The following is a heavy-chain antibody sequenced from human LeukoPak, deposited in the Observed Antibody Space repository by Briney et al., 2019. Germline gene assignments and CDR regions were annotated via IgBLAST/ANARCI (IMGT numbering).Heavy chain of an antibody. CDR1: GFTFSSYA. V-gene: IGHV3-23*01. CDR3: AKDDVLLWFGELSVAFDI. J-gene: IGHJ3*02. CDR2: ISGSGGST. Sequence: PGGSLRLSCAASGFTFSSYAMSWVRQAPGKGLEWVSAISGSGGSTYYADSVKGRFTISRDNSKNTLYLQMNSLRAEDTAVYYCAKDDVLLWFGELSVAFDIWGQGTMVTVSS. D-gene: IGHD3-10*01.